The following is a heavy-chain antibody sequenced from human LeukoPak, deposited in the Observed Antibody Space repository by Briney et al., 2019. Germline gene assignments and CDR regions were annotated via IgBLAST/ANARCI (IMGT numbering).Heavy chain of an antibody. Sequence: PSETLSLTCAVYGGSFSGYYWSWIRQPPGKGLEWVSAISGSGGNTYYADSVKGRFTISRDNSKNTLYLQMNSLRAEDTAVYYCAKDDGGFDYWGQGTLVTVSS. J-gene: IGHJ4*02. CDR3: AKDDGGFDY. D-gene: IGHD3-10*01. CDR2: ISGSGGNT. CDR1: GGSFSGYY. V-gene: IGHV3-23*01.